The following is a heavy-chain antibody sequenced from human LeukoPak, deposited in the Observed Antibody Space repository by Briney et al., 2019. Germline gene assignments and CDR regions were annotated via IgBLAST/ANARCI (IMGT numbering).Heavy chain of an antibody. J-gene: IGHJ5*01. CDR1: GFTFDDYD. V-gene: IGHV3-9*01. CDR2: ISWNRGGI. D-gene: IGHD6-13*01. Sequence: GGSLRLSCAASGFTFDDYDMHWVRQAPGKGLEWVSGISWNRGGIGYADSVKGRFTISRDKAKNSLYLQMDSLRAEDTALYYGAKGVTSWYLAGFDPLGQGTLVTVSS. CDR3: AKGVTSWYLAGFDP.